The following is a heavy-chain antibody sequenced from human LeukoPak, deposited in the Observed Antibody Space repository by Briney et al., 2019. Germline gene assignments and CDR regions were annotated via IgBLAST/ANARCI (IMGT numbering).Heavy chain of an antibody. CDR1: GYTFTSNY. V-gene: IGHV1-2*06. J-gene: IGHJ4*02. D-gene: IGHD6-13*01. CDR2: INPNSGGT. CDR3: ARVPVSGSWSYYFDY. Sequence: GASVKVSCKASGYTFTSNYIHWVRQAPGQGLEWMGRINPNSGGTNYAQKFQGRVTMTRDTSISTAYMELSRLRSDDTAVYYCARVPVSGSWSYYFDYWGQGTLVTVSS.